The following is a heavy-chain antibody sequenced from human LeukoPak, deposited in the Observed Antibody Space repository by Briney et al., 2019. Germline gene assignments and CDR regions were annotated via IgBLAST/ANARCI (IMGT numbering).Heavy chain of an antibody. CDR3: ARGATYYYDSSGYYYVGRLKWYFDY. J-gene: IGHJ4*02. CDR2: IKQDGSEK. V-gene: IGHV3-7*01. D-gene: IGHD3-22*01. Sequence: PGGSLRLSCAASGFTFSSYWVSWVRQAPGKGLEWVANIKQDGSEKYYVDSVKGRFTISRDNAKNSLYLQMNSLRAEDTAVYYCARGATYYYDSSGYYYVGRLKWYFDYWGQGTLVTVSS. CDR1: GFTFSSYW.